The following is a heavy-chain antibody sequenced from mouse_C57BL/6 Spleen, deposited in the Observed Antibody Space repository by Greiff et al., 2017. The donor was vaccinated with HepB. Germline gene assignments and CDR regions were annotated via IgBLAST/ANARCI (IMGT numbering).Heavy chain of an antibody. CDR2: IDPENGDT. V-gene: IGHV14-4*01. D-gene: IGHD6-1*01. Sequence: EVQLQQSGAELVRPGASVKLSCTASGFNIKDDYMHWVKQRPEQGLEWIGWIDPENGDTEYASKFQGKATITADTSSNTAYLQLSSLTSEDTAVYYCTPILYGEVFAYWGQGTLVTVSA. J-gene: IGHJ3*01. CDR3: TPILYGEVFAY. CDR1: GFNIKDDY.